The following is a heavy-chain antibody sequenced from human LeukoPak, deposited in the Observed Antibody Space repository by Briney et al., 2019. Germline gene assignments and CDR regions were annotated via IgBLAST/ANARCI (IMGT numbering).Heavy chain of an antibody. D-gene: IGHD6-19*01. V-gene: IGHV3-9*01. CDR2: ISWNSGSI. CDR1: GFTFDDYA. Sequence: GGSLRLSCAASGFTFDDYAMHWVRQAPGKGLEWVSGISWNSGSIGYADSVKGRFTISRDNAKNSLYLQMNSLRAEDTALYYCAKDHLGELEVADTQPLPNAFDIWGQGTMVTVSS. J-gene: IGHJ3*02. CDR3: AKDHLGELEVADTQPLPNAFDI.